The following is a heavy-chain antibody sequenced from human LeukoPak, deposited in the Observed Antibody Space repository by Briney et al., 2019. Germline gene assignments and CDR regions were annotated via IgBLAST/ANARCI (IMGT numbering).Heavy chain of an antibody. D-gene: IGHD2-2*01. Sequence: PGGSLRLSCAASGFTFPFFAMTWVRQAPGKGLDWVSSIRHRGDTTFYADSVKGRFTISRDNSKNILYLQMNSLRAEDTAVYYCAKEKYQLELWGFMDVWGKGTTVAVSS. J-gene: IGHJ6*03. CDR3: AKEKYQLELWGFMDV. V-gene: IGHV3-23*01. CDR1: GFTFPFFA. CDR2: IRHRGDTT.